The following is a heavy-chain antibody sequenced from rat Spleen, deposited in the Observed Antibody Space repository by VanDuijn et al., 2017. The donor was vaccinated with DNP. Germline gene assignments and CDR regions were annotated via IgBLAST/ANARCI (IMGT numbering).Heavy chain of an antibody. V-gene: IGHV5-46*01. Sequence: EVQLVESGGGLVQPGRSMKLSCAASGFTFSSFPMAWVRQAPTKGLEWVATISTSGGSTYYRDSVKGRFTISRDNAKSTLYLQMNSLRSEDTATYYCTREGNNYFDYWGQGVMVTVSS. CDR3: TREGNNYFDY. J-gene: IGHJ2*01. CDR1: GFTFSSFP. CDR2: ISTSGGST.